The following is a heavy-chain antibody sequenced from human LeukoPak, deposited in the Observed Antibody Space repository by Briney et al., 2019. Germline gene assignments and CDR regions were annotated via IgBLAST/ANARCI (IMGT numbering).Heavy chain of an antibody. J-gene: IGHJ4*02. Sequence: SETLSLTCAVYGGSFSGYYWSWIRQPPGKGLEWIGEINHSGSTNYNPSLKSRVTISVDTSKNQFSLKLSSVTAADTAVYYCARGRVGATRIDYWGQGTLVTVSS. V-gene: IGHV4-34*01. CDR2: INHSGST. D-gene: IGHD1-26*01. CDR1: GGSFSGYY. CDR3: ARGRVGATRIDY.